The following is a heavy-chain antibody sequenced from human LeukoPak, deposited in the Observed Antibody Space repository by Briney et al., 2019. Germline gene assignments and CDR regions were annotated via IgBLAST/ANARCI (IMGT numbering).Heavy chain of an antibody. V-gene: IGHV3-53*01. J-gene: IGHJ6*03. D-gene: IGHD3-10*01. CDR3: ARGILGPRGYYYYMDV. CDR1: GFTVSSNY. Sequence: VGSLRLSCAASGFTVSSNYMSWVRQAPGKGLEWGSVIYSGGSTYYADSVKGRFTISRDNSKNTRYRQMNSLRAEDTGVYYCARGILGPRGYYYYMDVWGKGTTVAISS. CDR2: IYSGGST.